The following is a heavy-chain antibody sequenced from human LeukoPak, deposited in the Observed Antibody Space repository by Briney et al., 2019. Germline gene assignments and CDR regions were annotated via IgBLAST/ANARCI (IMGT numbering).Heavy chain of an antibody. J-gene: IGHJ3*02. CDR1: GYSFTSYY. D-gene: IGHD3-22*01. V-gene: IGHV1-46*01. CDR2: INPSGGST. CDR3: ARAPVYYYDSSGYDAFDI. Sequence: ASVKVSCKASGYSFTSYYMLWVRQAPGQGLEWMGIINPSGGSTSYAQKFQGRVTMTRDTSTSTVYMELSSLRSEDTPVYYCARAPVYYYDSSGYDAFDIWGQGTMVSVSS.